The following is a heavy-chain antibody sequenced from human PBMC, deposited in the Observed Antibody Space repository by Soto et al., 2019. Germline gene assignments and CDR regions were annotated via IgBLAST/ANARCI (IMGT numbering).Heavy chain of an antibody. CDR2: IIPILGIA. CDR3: TGIGYCSGGSCYSGAFDI. CDR1: GGTFSSYT. D-gene: IGHD2-15*01. Sequence: QVQLVQSGAEVKKPGSSVKVSCKASGGTFSSYTISWVRQAPGQGLEWMGRIIPILGIANYAQKFQGRVTITADKSTSTAYMELSSLRSEDTAGYYCTGIGYCSGGSCYSGAFDIWGQGTMVTVSS. J-gene: IGHJ3*02. V-gene: IGHV1-69*02.